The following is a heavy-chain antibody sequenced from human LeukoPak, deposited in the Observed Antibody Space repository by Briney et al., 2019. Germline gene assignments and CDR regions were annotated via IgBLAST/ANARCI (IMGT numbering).Heavy chain of an antibody. CDR2: ISSSSYI. V-gene: IGHV3-21*01. D-gene: IGHD4-17*01. CDR3: ARNLYGDYVFDY. CDR1: GFTFSSHS. Sequence: GGSLRLSCAASGFTFSSHSMNWVRQAPGKGLEWVSSISSSSYIYYADSVKGRFTISRDNAKNSLYLQMNSLRAEDTAVYYCARNLYGDYVFDYWGQGTLVTVSS. J-gene: IGHJ4*02.